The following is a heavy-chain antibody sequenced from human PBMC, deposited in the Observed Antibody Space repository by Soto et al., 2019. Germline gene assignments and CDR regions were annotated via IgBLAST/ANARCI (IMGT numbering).Heavy chain of an antibody. CDR1: GFTFSDYY. Sequence: PGGSLRLSCAASGFTFSDYYMSWIRQAPGKGLEWVSYISSSGSTIYYADSVKGRFTISRDNAKNSLYLQMNSLRAEDTAVYYCARNVVGATQVYYGMDVWGQGTTVTVSS. CDR2: ISSSGSTI. J-gene: IGHJ6*02. D-gene: IGHD1-26*01. CDR3: ARNVVGATQVYYGMDV. V-gene: IGHV3-11*01.